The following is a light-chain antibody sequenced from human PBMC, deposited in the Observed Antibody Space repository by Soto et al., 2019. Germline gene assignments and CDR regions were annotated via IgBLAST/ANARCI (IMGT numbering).Light chain of an antibody. CDR1: QSVRRN. CDR2: GAS. J-gene: IGKJ5*01. Sequence: EIVLTQSPATLSVSPGERATLSCRASQSVRRNLAWYQQKPGQAPRPLIYGASTRATGFPARFSGSGSVTEFTLTISSLQSGDFAVYYCQQYNNWPITFGQGTRLEIK. CDR3: QQYNNWPIT. V-gene: IGKV3-15*01.